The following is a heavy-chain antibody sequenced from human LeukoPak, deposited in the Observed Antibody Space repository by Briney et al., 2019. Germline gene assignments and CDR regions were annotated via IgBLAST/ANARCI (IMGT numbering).Heavy chain of an antibody. CDR3: AKDRRGGSYYAATLDI. CDR2: ISDSGDIT. Sequence: GGSLRLSCAASGFTFSSYAMSWVRQAPGKGLEWVSGISDSGDITYYADSVKGRFTISRDNSKNTLYVQMNSLRVEDTAVYFCAKDRRGGSYYAATLDIWGPGTMVSVSS. V-gene: IGHV3-23*01. D-gene: IGHD1-26*01. J-gene: IGHJ3*02. CDR1: GFTFSSYA.